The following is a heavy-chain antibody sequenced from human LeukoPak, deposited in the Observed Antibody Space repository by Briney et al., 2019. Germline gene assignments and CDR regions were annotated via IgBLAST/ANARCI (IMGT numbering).Heavy chain of an antibody. CDR2: INHSGST. CDR1: GGSFSAYY. Sequence: SETLSLPCPGFGGSFSAYYWSWFRQSPGKGLEWIGEINHSGSTFCPPSLKSRVTISVDTSKNQFSLQLTSVTAADTAVYYCARWSGAIHVFDPWGQGALVTVSS. V-gene: IGHV4-34*01. J-gene: IGHJ5*02. CDR3: ARWSGAIHVFDP. D-gene: IGHD2-21*01.